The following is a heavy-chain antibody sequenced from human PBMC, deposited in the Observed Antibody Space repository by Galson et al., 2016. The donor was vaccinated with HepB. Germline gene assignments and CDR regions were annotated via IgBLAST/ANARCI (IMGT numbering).Heavy chain of an antibody. CDR1: GFAFSSHW. J-gene: IGHJ5*02. Sequence: SLRLSCAASGFAFSSHWMHWVRQDLGEGLVWVSRINSDGTISNYADSVKGRFTISRDNAKNTLYLQMNSLRAEDTAVYCCVRDHSVVPTTAYNWFDPWGRGTLVTVSS. D-gene: IGHD4-23*01. CDR2: INSDGTIS. CDR3: VRDHSVVPTTAYNWFDP. V-gene: IGHV3-74*01.